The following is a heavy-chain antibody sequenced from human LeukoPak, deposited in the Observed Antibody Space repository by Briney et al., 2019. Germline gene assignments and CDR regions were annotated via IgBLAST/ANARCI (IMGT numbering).Heavy chain of an antibody. CDR3: ARGPPRRAVDY. D-gene: IGHD3-10*01. J-gene: IGHJ4*02. CDR1: GGSFSGYY. CDR2: TNHSGST. V-gene: IGHV4-34*01. Sequence: KSSETLSLTCAVYGGSFSGYYWSWIRQPPGKGLEWIGETNHSGSTNYNPSLKSRVTISVDTSKNQFSLKLSSVTAADTAVYYCARGPPRRAVDYWGQGTLVTVSS.